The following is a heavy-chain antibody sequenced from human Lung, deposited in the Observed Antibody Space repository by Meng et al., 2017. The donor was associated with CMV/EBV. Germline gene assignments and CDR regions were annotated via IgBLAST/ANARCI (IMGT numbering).Heavy chain of an antibody. CDR3: ARVAKSTITGTTPYYYYGMDV. V-gene: IGHV4-59*01. Sequence: SXTXSLXCTVSGGXISSYYWSWIRQPPGKGLEWIGYIYYSGSTNYNPSLKSRVTISVDTSKNQFSLKLSSVTAADTAVYYCARVAKSTITGTTPYYYYGMDVXGQGXTVTVSS. CDR2: IYYSGST. CDR1: GGXISSYY. J-gene: IGHJ6*02. D-gene: IGHD1-7*01.